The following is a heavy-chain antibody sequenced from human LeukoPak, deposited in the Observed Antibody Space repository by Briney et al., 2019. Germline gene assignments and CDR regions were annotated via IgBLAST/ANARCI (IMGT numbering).Heavy chain of an antibody. CDR2: FYYSGST. V-gene: IGHV4-39*01. D-gene: IGHD2-15*01. CDR1: GGSISSSSYY. CDR3: ARHSDIVVVVAATPGAFDI. J-gene: IGHJ3*02. Sequence: SETLSLTCTVSGGSISSSSYYWGWIRQPPGKGLEWIGGFYYSGSTYYNPSLKSRVTISVDTSKNQFSLKLSSVTAADTAVYYCARHSDIVVVVAATPGAFDIWGQGTMVTVSS.